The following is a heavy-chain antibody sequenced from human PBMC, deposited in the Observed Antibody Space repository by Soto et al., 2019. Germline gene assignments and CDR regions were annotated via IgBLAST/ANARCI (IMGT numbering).Heavy chain of an antibody. CDR2: IIPIFGTA. J-gene: IGHJ6*02. Sequence: SVKVSCKASGGTFSSYAISWVRQAPGQGLEWMGGIIPIFGTANYAQKFQGRVTITADKSTSTAYMELSSLRSEDTAVYYCARSRGYSYGSIYGMDVWGQGTTVTVSS. V-gene: IGHV1-69*06. D-gene: IGHD5-18*01. CDR1: GGTFSSYA. CDR3: ARSRGYSYGSIYGMDV.